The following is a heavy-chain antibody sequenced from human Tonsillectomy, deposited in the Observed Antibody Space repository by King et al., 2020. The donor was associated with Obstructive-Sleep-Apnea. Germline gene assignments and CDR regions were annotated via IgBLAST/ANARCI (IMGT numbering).Heavy chain of an antibody. CDR1: GYTFTTYA. D-gene: IGHD3-10*01. CDR2: INTNTGSL. CDR3: EVRGIPRGYFDY. V-gene: IGHV7-4-1*02. Sequence: QLVQSGSELKKPGASVKVSCKASGYTFTTYAMNWVRQAPGQGLEWVGWINTNTGSLTYAQGFTGRFVFSLYTSVSTAYLQFSSLKAEDTAVYYCEVRGIPRGYFDYWGQGTLVTVSS. J-gene: IGHJ4*02.